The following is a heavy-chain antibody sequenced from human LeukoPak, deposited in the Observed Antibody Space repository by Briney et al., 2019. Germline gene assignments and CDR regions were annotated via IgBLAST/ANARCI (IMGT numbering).Heavy chain of an antibody. V-gene: IGHV4-34*01. CDR2: INHSGST. D-gene: IGHD6-25*01. J-gene: IGHJ3*02. CDR3: ARDLSGFPYGFDI. CDR1: GGSFSGYY. Sequence: SETLSLTCAVYGGSFSGYYWSWIRQPPGKGLEWIGEINHSGSTNYNPSLKSRVTISVDTSKNQFSLKLSSVTAADTAVYYCARDLSGFPYGFDIWGQGTMVTVSS.